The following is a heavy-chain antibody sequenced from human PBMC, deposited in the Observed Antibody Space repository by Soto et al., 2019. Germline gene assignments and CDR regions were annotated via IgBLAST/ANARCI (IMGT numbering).Heavy chain of an antibody. CDR3: ARVEITMVRGAGYAFDI. J-gene: IGHJ3*02. Sequence: EVQLVESGGGLVKSGGSLRPSCAASGFTFSSFSMNWVRQAPGKGLEWVSSLSSSSRYIYYADSVKGRFTISRDNAKNSLFLQMNSLRAEDTAVYYCARVEITMVRGAGYAFDIWGQGTLVTVSS. CDR1: GFTFSSFS. V-gene: IGHV3-21*01. CDR2: LSSSSRYI. D-gene: IGHD3-10*01.